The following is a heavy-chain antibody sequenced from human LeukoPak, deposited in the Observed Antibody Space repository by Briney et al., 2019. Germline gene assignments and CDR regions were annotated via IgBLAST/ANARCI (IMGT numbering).Heavy chain of an antibody. V-gene: IGHV4-39*01. J-gene: IGHJ4*02. CDR3: AGGTYNYGLEY. CDR2: VYYSGST. D-gene: IGHD5-18*01. CDR1: GGSISSSSFY. Sequence: SETLSLTCTVSGGSISSSSFYWAWIRQPPGKGLEWIGSVYYSGSTYYNPSLKSRVTISLDTSKNQFSLNLSSVTAGDTAVYFCAGGTYNYGLEYWGQGTLVTVSS.